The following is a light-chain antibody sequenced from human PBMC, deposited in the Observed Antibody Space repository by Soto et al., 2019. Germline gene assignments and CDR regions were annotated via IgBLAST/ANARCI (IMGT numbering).Light chain of an antibody. CDR2: KAS. J-gene: IGKJ1*01. V-gene: IGKV1-5*03. Sequence: DIQMTQSPSTLSASVGDRVIITCRASQSLSILAWYQQKPGKAPKLLVSKASSLEGGVPSRFSGSGSGREFTLSISSLQPDDSATYFCQQYSPYTWTCGQGTKVEVK. CDR1: QSLSI. CDR3: QQYSPYTWT.